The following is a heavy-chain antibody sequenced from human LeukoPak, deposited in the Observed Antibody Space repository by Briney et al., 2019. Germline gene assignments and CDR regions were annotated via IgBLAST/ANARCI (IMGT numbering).Heavy chain of an antibody. J-gene: IGHJ4*02. CDR3: VGYSYGYGY. Sequence: GGSLRLSCAASGFTFRRCAMSWVRQARGKGLEWVSAVSGSGGSTYYADSVKGRFTISRDNSKNTLYLPMNSLRAEDTAVYYWVGYSYGYGYWGQGTLVTVSS. CDR2: VSGSGGST. CDR1: GFTFRRCA. V-gene: IGHV3-23*01. D-gene: IGHD5-18*01.